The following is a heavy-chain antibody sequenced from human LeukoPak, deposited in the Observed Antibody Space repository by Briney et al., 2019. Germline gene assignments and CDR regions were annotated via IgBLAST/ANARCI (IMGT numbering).Heavy chain of an antibody. CDR3: AKDRPNYYDSSGHYYRRDGDY. D-gene: IGHD3-22*01. V-gene: IGHV3-23*01. Sequence: PGAPLRLSCAASGFTFSSYAMSWVRQAPGKGLEWVSSVSGSSGNTNYAGSVKGRFTISTDNSTNTAYLEMKSLRAEDTAVYYCAKDRPNYYDSSGHYYRRDGDYWGQGTLVTVSS. J-gene: IGHJ4*02. CDR2: VSGSSGNT. CDR1: GFTFSSYA.